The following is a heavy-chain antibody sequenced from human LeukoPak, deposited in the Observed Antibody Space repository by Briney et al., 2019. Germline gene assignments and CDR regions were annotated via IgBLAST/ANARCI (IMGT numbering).Heavy chain of an antibody. CDR3: ANTMVRGPYNMDV. CDR1: GFTFTSYA. J-gene: IGHJ6*02. Sequence: GGSLRLSCAASGFTFTSYAMTWVRQAPGKGLEWVSGISNSGSSTYYADSVKGRFTISRDNSKNTLYLQLSSLRAEDTAVYYCANTMVRGPYNMDVWGQGTTVTVSS. V-gene: IGHV3-23*01. CDR2: ISNSGSST. D-gene: IGHD3-10*01.